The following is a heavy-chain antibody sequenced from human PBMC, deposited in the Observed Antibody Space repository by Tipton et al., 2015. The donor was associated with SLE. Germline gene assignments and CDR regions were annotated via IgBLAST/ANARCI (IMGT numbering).Heavy chain of an antibody. CDR3: ARGCSSSTCEPFYFFGMDV. J-gene: IGHJ6*02. CDR1: SGSLSNYY. D-gene: IGHD2-2*01. V-gene: IGHV4-59*12. CDR2: LSYSGST. Sequence: TLSLTCTVSSGSLSNYYWSWIRQSPEKGLEWIGYLSYSGSTNYNPSLESRVTITVDMSKNQFSLRLISVTAADTAVYYCARGCSSSTCEPFYFFGMDVWGQGTTVTVSS.